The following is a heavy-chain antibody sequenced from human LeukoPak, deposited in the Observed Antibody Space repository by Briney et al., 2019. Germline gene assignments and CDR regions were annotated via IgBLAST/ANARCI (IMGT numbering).Heavy chain of an antibody. Sequence: SETLSLTCTVSGDSINKYFWSWLRQSPGKGLEWIGYISHSGNTNYNPSLKSRITISVDTSKNQVSLQVSSVTAADSAIYYCARFGVDYDMDVWGHGTTVTVFS. CDR3: ARFGVDYDMDV. CDR1: GDSINKYF. CDR2: ISHSGNT. D-gene: IGHD3-16*01. V-gene: IGHV4-59*01. J-gene: IGHJ6*02.